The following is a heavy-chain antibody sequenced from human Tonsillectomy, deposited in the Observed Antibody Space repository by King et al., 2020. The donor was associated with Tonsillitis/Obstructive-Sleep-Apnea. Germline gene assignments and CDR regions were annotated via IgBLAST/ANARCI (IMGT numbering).Heavy chain of an antibody. Sequence: LQLQESGPGLVKPSETLSLTCIVSNGSVSSSSHYWGWIRQPPGKGLEWIGSIYFRGSTYYHPPLKSRDTISVDTSKNHFSLKLSAVTASDTAGYYCARVLGTVNSWGQGTLVTVSS. CDR1: NGSVSSSSHY. D-gene: IGHD7-27*01. CDR2: IYFRGST. V-gene: IGHV4-39*02. CDR3: ARVLGTVNS. J-gene: IGHJ4*02.